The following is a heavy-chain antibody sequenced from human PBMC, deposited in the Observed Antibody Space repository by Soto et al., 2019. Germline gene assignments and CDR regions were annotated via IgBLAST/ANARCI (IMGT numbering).Heavy chain of an antibody. J-gene: IGHJ6*03. CDR1: GGSISSYD. CDR2: IYYSGST. V-gene: IGHV4-59*01. Sequence: SVPLRLSSSVSGGSISSYDWSWIRQPPGKGLEWIGYIYYSGSTNYNPSLKSRVTLSVDTSKNQFSLKLSSVTAADTAVYYCARGAKETNAYYYYYYDMDVWGKGTTVTVSS. D-gene: IGHD2-8*01. CDR3: ARGAKETNAYYYYYYDMDV.